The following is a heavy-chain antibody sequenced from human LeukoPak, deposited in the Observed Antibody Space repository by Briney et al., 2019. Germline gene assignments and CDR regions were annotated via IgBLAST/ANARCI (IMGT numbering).Heavy chain of an antibody. V-gene: IGHV1-8*01. D-gene: IGHD4-17*01. J-gene: IGHJ3*02. CDR3: ARNYGDYFAFDI. CDR2: MYPNSGNT. Sequence: ASVKVSCKASGYTFTSYDINWVRQAPGQGLEWMGWMYPNSGNTDYAQKFQGRVTMTRNTSISTAYMELSSLRSEDTAVYYCARNYGDYFAFDIWGQGTMVTVSS. CDR1: GYTFTSYD.